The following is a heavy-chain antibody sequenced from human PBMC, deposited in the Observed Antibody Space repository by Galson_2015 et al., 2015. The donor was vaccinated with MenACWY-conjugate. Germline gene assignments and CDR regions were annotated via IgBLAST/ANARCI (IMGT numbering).Heavy chain of an antibody. CDR2: ISYDGSNK. D-gene: IGHD6-6*01. V-gene: IGHV3-30*18. CDR3: AKESIAATNEYYFDY. Sequence: SLRLSCAASGFTFSSYGMHWVRQAPGKGLEWVAVISYDGSNKYYADSVKGRFTISRDNSKNTLYLQMNSLRAEDTAVYYCAKESIAATNEYYFDYWGQGTLFTVSS. CDR1: GFTFSSYG. J-gene: IGHJ4*02.